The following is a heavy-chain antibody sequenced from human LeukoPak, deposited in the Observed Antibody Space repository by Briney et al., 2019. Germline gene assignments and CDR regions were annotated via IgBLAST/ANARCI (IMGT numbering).Heavy chain of an antibody. D-gene: IGHD5-18*01. CDR2: ISYDGSNK. V-gene: IGHV3-30*04. CDR1: GFTFSSYA. J-gene: IGHJ3*02. CDR3: ARERRGYSYGPSAFDT. Sequence: GGSLRLSCAASGFTFSSYAMHWVRQAPGKGLEWVAVISYDGSNKYYADSVKGRFTISRDNSKNTLYLQMNSLRAEDTAVYYCARERRGYSYGPSAFDTWGQGTMVTVSS.